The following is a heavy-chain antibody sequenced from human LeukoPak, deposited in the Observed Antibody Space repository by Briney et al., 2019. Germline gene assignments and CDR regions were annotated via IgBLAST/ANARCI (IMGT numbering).Heavy chain of an antibody. Sequence: GASVKVSCKTSGYTFTGCYMHWVRQAPGQGLEWMGWINPNSGGTNYAQKFQGRVTMTRDTSISTAYMELSRLRSDDTAVYYCVSHYGSGSYYYFDYWGQGTLVTVSS. V-gene: IGHV1-2*02. CDR1: GYTFTGCY. CDR3: VSHYGSGSYYYFDY. J-gene: IGHJ4*02. D-gene: IGHD3-10*01. CDR2: INPNSGGT.